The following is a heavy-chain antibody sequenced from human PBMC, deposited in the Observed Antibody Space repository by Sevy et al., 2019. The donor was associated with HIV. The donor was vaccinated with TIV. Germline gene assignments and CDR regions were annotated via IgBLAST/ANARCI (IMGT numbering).Heavy chain of an antibody. CDR2: MNPNSGNT. D-gene: IGHD3-9*01. J-gene: IGHJ4*02. V-gene: IGHV1-8*03. CDR1: GYTFTSYD. Sequence: ASVKVSCKASGYTFTSYDINWVRQATGQGLEWMGWMNPNSGNTGYAQKFQGRVTITRNTSISTAYMEVSSLRSEDTAVYYWGGVRHRNSYYDILTGYSYRGGYYFDYWGQGTLVTVSS. CDR3: GGVRHRNSYYDILTGYSYRGGYYFDY.